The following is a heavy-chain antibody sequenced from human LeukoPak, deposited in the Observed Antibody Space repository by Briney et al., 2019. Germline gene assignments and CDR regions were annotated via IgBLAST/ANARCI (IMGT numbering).Heavy chain of an antibody. V-gene: IGHV3-30*18. CDR1: GFTFSSYC. CDR3: AKGGRGWYFDC. J-gene: IGHJ4*02. D-gene: IGHD6-19*01. CDR2: ISYDGGDK. Sequence: GGSLRLSCAASGFTFSSYCMHWVRQAPGKGLEWVAIISYDGGDKYYADSVNGGFTISRHNSRNTLYLQMKSLSPEDAAEYYCAKGGRGWYFDCWGQRTLVTVSS.